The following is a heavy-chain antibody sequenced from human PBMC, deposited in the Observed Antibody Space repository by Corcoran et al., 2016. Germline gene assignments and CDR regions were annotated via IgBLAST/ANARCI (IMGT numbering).Heavy chain of an antibody. J-gene: IGHJ6*02. D-gene: IGHD2-15*01. CDR1: GYTFTSYG. CDR2: ISAYNGNT. Sequence: QVQLVQSGAEVKKPGASVKVSCKASGYTFTSYGISWVRQAPGQGLEWMGWISAYNGNTNYAQKLQGRVTMTTDTSTSTAYMALRSLRSDDTAVYYCARVDCSGGSCYWNYYYYGMDVWGQGTTVTGSS. V-gene: IGHV1-18*01. CDR3: ARVDCSGGSCYWNYYYYGMDV.